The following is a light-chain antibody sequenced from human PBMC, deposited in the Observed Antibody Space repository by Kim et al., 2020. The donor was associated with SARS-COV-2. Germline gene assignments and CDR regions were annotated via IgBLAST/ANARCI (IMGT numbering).Light chain of an antibody. CDR1: SSDVGGYNY. CDR3: SSYTSSSTNA. J-gene: IGLJ1*01. CDR2: DVS. Sequence: QSALTQPASVSGSPGQSITISCTGTSSDVGGYNYVSWYQQHPGKAPKLMIYDVSNRPSGVSNRFSGSKSGNTASLTISGLQAEDEADYYCSSYTSSSTNAFGIGTKVTL. V-gene: IGLV2-14*03.